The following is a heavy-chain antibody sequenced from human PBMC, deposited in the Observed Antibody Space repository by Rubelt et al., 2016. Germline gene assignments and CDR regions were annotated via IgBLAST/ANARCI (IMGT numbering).Heavy chain of an antibody. CDR2: INPNSGGT. V-gene: IGHV1-2*02. J-gene: IGHJ1*01. Sequence: WMGWINPNSGGTNYAQKFQGRVTMTRDTSISTAYMELSRLRSDDTAVYYCASSAFDWLPYFQHWGQGTLVTVSS. CDR3: ASSAFDWLPYFQH. D-gene: IGHD3-9*01.